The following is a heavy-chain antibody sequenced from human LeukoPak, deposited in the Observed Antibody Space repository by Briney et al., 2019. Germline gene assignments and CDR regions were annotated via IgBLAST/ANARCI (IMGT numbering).Heavy chain of an antibody. V-gene: IGHV4-4*07. CDR3: ARMSYDRTGEGRANLYYYYMAV. CDR2: IYSTGST. CDR1: GGSVSGYY. D-gene: IGHD3-3*01. J-gene: IGHJ6*03. Sequence: SETLSLTCTVSGGSVSGYYCSWIRQPAGKGLEWIGRIYSTGSTEYNASLKSRVTMSVDTSKNQFSLKLSSVTAADTAVYYCARMSYDRTGEGRANLYYYYMAVWGKGTTVTVSS.